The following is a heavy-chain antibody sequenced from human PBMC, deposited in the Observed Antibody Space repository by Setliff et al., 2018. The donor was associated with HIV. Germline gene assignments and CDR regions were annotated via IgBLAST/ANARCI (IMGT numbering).Heavy chain of an antibody. J-gene: IGHJ3*02. CDR2: IYQSGST. V-gene: IGHV4-38-2*01. CDR3: ARRNSGWYDAFDI. CDR1: GFAFSFYA. D-gene: IGHD6-19*01. Sequence: GSLRLSCAASGFAFSFYAMSWIRQPPGKGLEWIGSIYQSGSTYYNPSLKSRVTISVDTSKNQFSLKLSSVTAADTAVYHCARRNSGWYDAFDIWGQGTMVTVSS.